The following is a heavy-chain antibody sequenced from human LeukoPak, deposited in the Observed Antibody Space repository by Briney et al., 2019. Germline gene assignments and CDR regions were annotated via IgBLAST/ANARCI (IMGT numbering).Heavy chain of an antibody. CDR3: ARAEDGFNYGWLDP. V-gene: IGHV4-34*01. CDR2: INHSGST. Sequence: SETLSLTCAVYGGSFSGYYWSWIRQPPGKGLEWIGEINHSGSTNYNPSLKSRVTISVDTSKNQFSLKLTSVTAADTAVYFCARAEDGFNYGWLDPWGQGTLVTVSS. D-gene: IGHD5-24*01. CDR1: GGSFSGYY. J-gene: IGHJ5*02.